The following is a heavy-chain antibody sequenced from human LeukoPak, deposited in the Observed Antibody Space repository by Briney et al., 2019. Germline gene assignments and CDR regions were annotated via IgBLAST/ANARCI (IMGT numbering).Heavy chain of an antibody. CDR1: GFTFSSYG. CDR3: ARDYTVTDPFDY. CDR2: IRYDGSNK. V-gene: IGHV3-30*02. J-gene: IGHJ4*02. D-gene: IGHD4-17*01. Sequence: PGGSLRLSCAASGFTFSSYGMHWVRQAPGKGLEWVAFIRYDGSNKYYADSVKGRFTISRDNSKNTLYLQMNSLRAEDTAVYYCARDYTVTDPFDYWGQGTLVTVSS.